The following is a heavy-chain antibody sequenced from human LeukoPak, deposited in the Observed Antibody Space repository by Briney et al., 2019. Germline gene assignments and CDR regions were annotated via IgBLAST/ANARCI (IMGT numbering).Heavy chain of an antibody. CDR3: APGCTQGNRGSWFDP. J-gene: IGHJ5*02. CDR2: LHYTGST. V-gene: IGHV4-39*01. Sequence: SETLSLTCTVSGGSISSSSYYWGRFRQPPGKGLEWIGSLHYTGSTYYNPSLTSRVTISADTSKKQFSLKLSSVTAADTAVYFCAPGCTQGNRGSWFDPWGQGTLVTVSS. D-gene: IGHD2-8*01. CDR1: GGSISSSSYY.